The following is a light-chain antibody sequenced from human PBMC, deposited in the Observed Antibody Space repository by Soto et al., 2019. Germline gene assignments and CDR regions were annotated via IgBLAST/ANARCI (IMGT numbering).Light chain of an antibody. CDR3: HQYYITPYT. V-gene: IGKV4-1*01. J-gene: IGKJ2*01. CDR2: WAS. CDR1: QSGFYTSHNKNH. Sequence: DIGMTQSPNSLAVALGGGATIHCKFSQSGFYTSHNKNHLAWYQQKPGQPPELLIYWASTRESGVPDRFSGSGSGTDFTLTISSLQAEDVAVYYCHQYYITPYTFGQGTKLEIK.